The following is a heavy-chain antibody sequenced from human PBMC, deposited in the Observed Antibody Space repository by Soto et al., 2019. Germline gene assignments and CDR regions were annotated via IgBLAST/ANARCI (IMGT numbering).Heavy chain of an antibody. Sequence: QVQLVQSGAEVKEPGASVKVSCEASGYTFTTYGISWVRQAPGRGLEWMAWISAYNGNTNYAQKFQGRVTMTTDSPTNTAYMERRSLGSDDTAVYYCAMDYSSYPSGIDYWGQGTLVTVSS. CDR2: ISAYNGNT. CDR1: GYTFTTYG. CDR3: AMDYSSYPSGIDY. D-gene: IGHD6-13*01. V-gene: IGHV1-18*01. J-gene: IGHJ4*02.